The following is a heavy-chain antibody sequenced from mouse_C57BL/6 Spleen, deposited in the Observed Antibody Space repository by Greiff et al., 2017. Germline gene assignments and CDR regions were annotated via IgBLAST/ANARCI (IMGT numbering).Heavy chain of an antibody. CDR3: ARDYSNYVRAMDY. CDR2: INPYNGGT. Sequence: EVQLQQSGPVLVKPGASVKMSCKASGYTFTDYYMNWVKQSHGKSLEWIGVINPYNGGTSYNQKFKGKATLTVDKSSSTAYMELNSLTSEDSAVYYCARDYSNYVRAMDYWGQGTSVTVSS. V-gene: IGHV1-19*01. J-gene: IGHJ4*01. D-gene: IGHD2-5*01. CDR1: GYTFTDYY.